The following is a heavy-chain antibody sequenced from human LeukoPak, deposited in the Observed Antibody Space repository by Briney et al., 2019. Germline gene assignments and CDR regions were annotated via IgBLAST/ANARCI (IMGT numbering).Heavy chain of an antibody. Sequence: PGGSLSLSWAASGFPVSTNYMSWVGQAPGKGLEWVPVIYSGGSTYYADSVKGRFTISRDNSKNTLYLQMNSLRAEDTAVYYCAREAARPHWGQGTLVTVSS. J-gene: IGHJ1*01. CDR2: IYSGGST. CDR1: GFPVSTNY. V-gene: IGHV3-66*02. D-gene: IGHD6-6*01. CDR3: AREAARPH.